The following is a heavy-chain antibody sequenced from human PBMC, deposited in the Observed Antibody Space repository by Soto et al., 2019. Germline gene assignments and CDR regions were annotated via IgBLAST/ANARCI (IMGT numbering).Heavy chain of an antibody. CDR3: ARDLLVDTAMATSLSNDMDV. V-gene: IGHV1-2*04. D-gene: IGHD5-18*01. CDR2: INPNSGGT. J-gene: IGHJ6*02. Sequence: ASVKVSCKASGYTFTGYYMHWVRQAPGQGLEWMGWINPNSGGTNYAQKFQGWVTMTRDTSISTAYMELSRLRSDDTAVYYCARDLLVDTAMATSLSNDMDVWGQGTTVTVSS. CDR1: GYTFTGYY.